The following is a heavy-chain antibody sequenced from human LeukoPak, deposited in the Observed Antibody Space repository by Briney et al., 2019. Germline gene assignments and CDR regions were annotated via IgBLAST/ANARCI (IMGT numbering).Heavy chain of an antibody. CDR2: IYHSGST. J-gene: IGHJ3*01. Sequence: SETLSLTCAVSGGSISSSNWWSWVRQPPGKGLEWIGEIYHSGSTNYNPSLKSRVTISVDTSKNQFSLKLNSMTAADTAVYYCAREDIRSPGTFVFWGQGTMVTVSS. CDR1: GGSISSSNW. CDR3: AREDIRSPGTFVF. D-gene: IGHD4-17*01. V-gene: IGHV4-4*02.